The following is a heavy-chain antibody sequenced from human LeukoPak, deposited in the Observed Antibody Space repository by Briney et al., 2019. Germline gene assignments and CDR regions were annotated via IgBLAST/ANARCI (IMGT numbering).Heavy chain of an antibody. J-gene: IGHJ3*02. CDR2: IYYSGST. D-gene: IGHD6-19*01. V-gene: IGHV4-59*01. Sequence: SETLSLTCTVSGGSISSYYWSWIRQPPGKGLEWIGYIYYSGSTNYNPSLKSRVTISVDTSKNQFSLKLSSVTAADTAVYYCARPNSSGATGAFDIWGQGTMATASS. CDR1: GGSISSYY. CDR3: ARPNSSGATGAFDI.